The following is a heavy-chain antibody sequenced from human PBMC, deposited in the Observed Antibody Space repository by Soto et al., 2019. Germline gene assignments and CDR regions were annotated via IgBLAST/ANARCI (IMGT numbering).Heavy chain of an antibody. J-gene: IGHJ4*02. CDR2: ISSSSTTI. D-gene: IGHD2-8*01. V-gene: IGHV3-48*01. CDR1: GFIFSSYS. CDR3: ARDNGGTFDY. Sequence: PGGSLRLSCTGSGFIFSSYSMNWVRQAPGKGPEWVSYISSSSTTIYYADSVTGRFTISRDNAKNSLYLQMNSLRAEDTAVYYCARDNGGTFDYWGQGTLVTVSS.